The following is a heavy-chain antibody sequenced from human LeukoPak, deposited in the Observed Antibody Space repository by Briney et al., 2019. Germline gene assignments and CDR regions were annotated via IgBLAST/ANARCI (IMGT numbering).Heavy chain of an antibody. V-gene: IGHV1-18*01. Sequence: ASVKVSCKASGYTLTNYGFIWVRQAPGQGLEWMGWISAYNGNTNYAQKLQGRVTMTTDTSTSTAYMELRSLRSDDTAVYYCARDSFHIEMALNWFDPWGQGTLVTVSS. D-gene: IGHD5-24*01. CDR2: ISAYNGNT. J-gene: IGHJ5*02. CDR3: ARDSFHIEMALNWFDP. CDR1: GYTLTNYG.